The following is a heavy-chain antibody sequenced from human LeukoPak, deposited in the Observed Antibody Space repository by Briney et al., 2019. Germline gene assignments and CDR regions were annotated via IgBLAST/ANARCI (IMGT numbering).Heavy chain of an antibody. D-gene: IGHD3-10*01. J-gene: IGHJ6*02. V-gene: IGHV3-7*05. CDR3: ARDIIVVRGVSGMDV. Sequence: PGGSLRLSCAASGFTFSSYWMSWVRQAPGKGLEWVANIKQDGSEKNYVYSVKGRFTISRDNAKSSLYLQMNSLRAEDTAVYYCARDIIVVRGVSGMDVWGQGTTVTVSS. CDR2: IKQDGSEK. CDR1: GFTFSSYW.